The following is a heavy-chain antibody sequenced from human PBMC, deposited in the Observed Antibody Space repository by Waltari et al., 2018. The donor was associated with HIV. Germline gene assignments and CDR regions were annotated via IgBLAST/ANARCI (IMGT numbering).Heavy chain of an antibody. CDR2: INPNSGGT. D-gene: IGHD3-22*01. J-gene: IGHJ2*01. CDR1: GSPFTGSY. CDR3: AREDYDSSGHLFDL. V-gene: IGHV1-2*02. Sequence: QVQLVQSGAAVKKPGASVKVSCKASGSPFTGSYMHWVRQAPGQGLEWMGWINPNSGGTNYAQKFQGRVTMTRDTSISTAYMELSRLRSDDTAVYYCAREDYDSSGHLFDLWGRGTLVTVSS.